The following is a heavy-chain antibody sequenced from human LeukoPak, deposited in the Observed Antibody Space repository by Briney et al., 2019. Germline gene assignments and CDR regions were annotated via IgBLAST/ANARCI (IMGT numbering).Heavy chain of an antibody. CDR2: IYHSGST. V-gene: IGHV4-38-2*02. J-gene: IGHJ4*02. D-gene: IGHD5-18*01. Sequence: PSETLSLTCTVSGYSISSGYYWGWIRQPPGKGLEWIGSIYHSGSTYYNPSLKSRVTISVDTSKNQFSLKLSSVTAADTAVYYCAAMVPSIDYWGQGTLVTVSS. CDR1: GYSISSGYY. CDR3: AAMVPSIDY.